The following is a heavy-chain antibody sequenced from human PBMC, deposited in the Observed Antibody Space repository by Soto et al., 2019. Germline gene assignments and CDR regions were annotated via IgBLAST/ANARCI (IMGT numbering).Heavy chain of an antibody. D-gene: IGHD3-10*01. CDR3: VGSGSYYYNWFDP. J-gene: IGHJ5*02. CDR2: IYYSGST. V-gene: IGHV4-39*01. CDR1: GGSISSSSYY. Sequence: PSETLSLTCTVSGGSISSSSYYWGWIRQPPGKGLEWIGSIYYSGSTYYNPSLKSRVTISVDTSKNQFSLKLSSVTAADTAVYYCVGSGSYYYNWFDPWGQGTLVTVSS.